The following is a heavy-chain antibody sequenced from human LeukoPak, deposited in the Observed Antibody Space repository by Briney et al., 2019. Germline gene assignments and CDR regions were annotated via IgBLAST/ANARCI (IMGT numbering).Heavy chain of an antibody. CDR1: GFTFSNYG. CDR3: AKETLGYCSSTGCQETYGMDV. V-gene: IGHV3-30*18. Sequence: GRSLRLSCAASGFTFSNYGMHWVRQAPGKGLEWVAIISYDRTKKYYAESVKGRFTISRDSSNNTLYLQMSSPRAEDTAMYYCAKETLGYCSSTGCQETYGMDVWGQGTTVIVSS. D-gene: IGHD2-2*01. CDR2: ISYDRTKK. J-gene: IGHJ6*02.